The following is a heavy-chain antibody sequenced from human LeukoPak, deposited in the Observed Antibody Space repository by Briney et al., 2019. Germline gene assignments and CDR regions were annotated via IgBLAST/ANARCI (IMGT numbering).Heavy chain of an antibody. CDR3: AREGLYSGYGYDAFDI. CDR2: INPNSGGT. Sequence: VASVKVSCMASGYTFTGYSMHCVRQAPGQGLEWMGWINPNSGGTNYAQKFQGRVTMTRDTSISTAYMELSRLRSDDTAVYYCAREGLYSGYGYDAFDIWGQGTMVTVSS. D-gene: IGHD5-12*01. V-gene: IGHV1-2*02. CDR1: GYTFTGYS. J-gene: IGHJ3*02.